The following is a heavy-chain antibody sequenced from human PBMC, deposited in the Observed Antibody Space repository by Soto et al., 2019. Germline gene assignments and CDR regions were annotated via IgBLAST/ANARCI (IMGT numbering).Heavy chain of an antibody. V-gene: IGHV5-10-1*01. J-gene: IGHJ5*02. Sequence: GESLKISCKGSGYSFTSYWISWVRQMPGKGLEWMGRIDPSDSYTNYSPSFQGHVTISADKSISTAYLQWSSLKASDTAMYYCARLGLAAAGPNWFDPWGQGTLVTVSS. CDR3: ARLGLAAAGPNWFDP. D-gene: IGHD6-13*01. CDR2: IDPSDSYT. CDR1: GYSFTSYW.